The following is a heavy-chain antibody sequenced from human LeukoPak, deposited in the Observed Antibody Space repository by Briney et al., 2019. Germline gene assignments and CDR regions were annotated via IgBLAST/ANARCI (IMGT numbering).Heavy chain of an antibody. J-gene: IGHJ4*02. D-gene: IGHD6-19*01. CDR2: IYSGGSGGST. CDR3: ARYSSGFWYYFDY. Sequence: GGSLRLSCAASGFTVSSNYMSWVRQAPGKGLEWVSVIYSGGSGGSTYYADSVKGRFTISRDNSKNTLYLQMNSLGAEDTAVYYCARYSSGFWYYFDYWGQGTLVTVSS. CDR1: GFTVSSNY. V-gene: IGHV3-53*01.